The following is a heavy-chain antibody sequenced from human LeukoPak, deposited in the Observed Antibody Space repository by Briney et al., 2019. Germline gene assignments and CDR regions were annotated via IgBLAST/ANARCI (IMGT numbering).Heavy chain of an antibody. V-gene: IGHV1-18*01. J-gene: IGHJ4*02. CDR1: GYTFTSYG. D-gene: IGHD3-22*01. Sequence: ASVKVSCKASGYTFTSYGISWVRQAPGQGLEWMGWISAYNGNTNYAQKLQGRVTMTTDTSTSTAYMELRSLRSDDTAVYYCARALGNYYDSSGYYLHFDHWGQGTLVTVSS. CDR3: ARALGNYYDSSGYYLHFDH. CDR2: ISAYNGNT.